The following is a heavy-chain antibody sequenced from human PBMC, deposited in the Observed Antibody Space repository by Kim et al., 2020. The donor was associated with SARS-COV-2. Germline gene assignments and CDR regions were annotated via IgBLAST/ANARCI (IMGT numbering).Heavy chain of an antibody. CDR2: ISSSSSYI. CDR3: ALTGAEPPRKRKSDAFDI. D-gene: IGHD3-10*01. V-gene: IGHV3-21*01. J-gene: IGHJ3*02. Sequence: GGSLRLSCAASGFTFSSYSMNWVRQAPGKGLEWVSSISSSSSYIYYADSVKGRFTISRDNAKNSLYLQMNSLRAEDTAVYYCALTGAEPPRKRKSDAFDIWGQGTMVTLSS. CDR1: GFTFSSYS.